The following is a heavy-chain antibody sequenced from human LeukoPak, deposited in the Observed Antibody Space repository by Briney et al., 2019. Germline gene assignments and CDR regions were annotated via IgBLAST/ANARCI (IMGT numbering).Heavy chain of an antibody. D-gene: IGHD2-2*01. V-gene: IGHV4-59*06. CDR2: IYYSGST. J-gene: IGHJ5*02. CDR1: GGSISSFY. Sequence: SETLSLTCTVSGGSISSFYWSWIRQPPGKGLEWIGYIYYSGSTYYNPSLKSRVTISVDTSKNQFSLKLSSVTVADTAVYYCARQTVDIVVVPAAIWFDPWGQGTLVTVSS. CDR3: ARQTVDIVVVPAAIWFDP.